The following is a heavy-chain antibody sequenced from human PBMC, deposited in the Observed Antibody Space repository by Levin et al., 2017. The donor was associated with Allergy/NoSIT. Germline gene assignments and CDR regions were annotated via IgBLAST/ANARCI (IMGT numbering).Heavy chain of an antibody. CDR2: IRSNAHGRTT. J-gene: IGHJ4*02. CDR1: GFTFSDYA. Sequence: PGESLKISCTVSGFTFSDYAMKWFRQAPGKGLEWISFIRSNAHGRTTEYAASVKVIFTMSRDNSTNIAYLQMNSLKTEDTGVYFCTRVLVAAGLRLDYWGQGTLATVSS. CDR3: TRVLVAAGLRLDY. D-gene: IGHD2-15*01. V-gene: IGHV3-49*03.